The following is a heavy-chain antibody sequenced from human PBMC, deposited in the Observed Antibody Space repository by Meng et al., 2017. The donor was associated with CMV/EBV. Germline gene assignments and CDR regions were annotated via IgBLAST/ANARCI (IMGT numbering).Heavy chain of an antibody. Sequence: LRLSCTVSGGSISSGDYYWSWIRQPPGKGLEWIGYIYYSGSTYYNPSLKSRVTISVDTSKNQFSLKLSSVTAADTAVYYCARAGEDYYYDNSGYPGYFDYWGQGTLVTVSS. V-gene: IGHV4-30-4*08. CDR3: ARAGEDYYYDNSGYPGYFDY. CDR1: GGSISSGDYY. J-gene: IGHJ4*02. CDR2: IYYSGST. D-gene: IGHD3-22*01.